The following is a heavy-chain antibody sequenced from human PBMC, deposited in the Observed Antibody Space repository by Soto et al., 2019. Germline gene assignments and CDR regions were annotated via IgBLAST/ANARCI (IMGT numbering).Heavy chain of an antibody. V-gene: IGHV4-59*01. D-gene: IGHD3-10*01. CDR2: VYYSGST. CDR3: ARDSPSRVTMVRGVSPRAFDI. Sequence: SETLSLTCTVSGGSISSYYWSWIRQPPGKGLEWIGYVYYSGSTNYNPSLKSRVTISVDTSKNQFSLKLSSVTAADTAVYYCARDSPSRVTMVRGVSPRAFDIWGQGTMVTVSS. J-gene: IGHJ3*02. CDR1: GGSISSYY.